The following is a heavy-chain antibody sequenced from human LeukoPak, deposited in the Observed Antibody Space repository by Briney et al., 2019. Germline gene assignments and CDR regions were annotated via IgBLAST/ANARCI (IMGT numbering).Heavy chain of an antibody. CDR3: ARSTWLLDK. D-gene: IGHD3-22*01. V-gene: IGHV4-38-2*02. CDR1: GYSISSGYY. J-gene: IGHJ4*02. Sequence: SETLSLTCTVSGYSISSGYYWGWIRQPPGKGLEWIGSIYHSGSTYYNPSLKSRVTISVDTSRNQFSLELSSVTAADTAVYYCARSTWLLDKWGQGTLVTVSS. CDR2: IYHSGST.